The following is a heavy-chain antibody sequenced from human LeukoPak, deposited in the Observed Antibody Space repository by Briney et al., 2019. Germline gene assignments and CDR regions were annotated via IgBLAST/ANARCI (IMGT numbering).Heavy chain of an antibody. D-gene: IGHD3-22*01. CDR2: IYYSGST. CDR1: GGSISSSSYY. Sequence: SETLSLTCTVSGGSISSSSYYWGWIRQPPWKGLEWIGSIYYSGSTYYNPSLKSRVTISVDTSKNQFSLKLSSVTAADTAVYYCARQGGTTMIVVVIKRYFDYWGQGTLVTVSS. CDR3: ARQGGTTMIVVVIKRYFDY. V-gene: IGHV4-39*01. J-gene: IGHJ4*02.